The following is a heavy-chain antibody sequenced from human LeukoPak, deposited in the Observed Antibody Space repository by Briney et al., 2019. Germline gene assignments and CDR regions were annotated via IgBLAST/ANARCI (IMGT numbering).Heavy chain of an antibody. CDR3: ARSAITITETRCFLH. Sequence: GASVKVSCKASGYTFTNYGISWVRQAPGQGLEWMGWISANNGATNYAQKFQGRVTMATDTSTSTAYMELRSLRSDDTAVYYCARSAITITETRCFLHWGQGTLVTVSS. V-gene: IGHV1-18*01. CDR1: GYTFTNYG. CDR2: ISANNGAT. J-gene: IGHJ1*01. D-gene: IGHD5-24*01.